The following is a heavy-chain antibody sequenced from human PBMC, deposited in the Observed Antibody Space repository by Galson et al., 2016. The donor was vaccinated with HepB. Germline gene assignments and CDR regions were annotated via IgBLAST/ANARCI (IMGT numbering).Heavy chain of an antibody. Sequence: SLRLSCAASGFTFSDYAMSWVRQAPGKGLEWVSGISDSGGAIYYADSVKGRFTMSRDNSRNTLYLQMNGLRAADTAIYYCVKRRDVADDAFDIWGHGTMVTASS. J-gene: IGHJ3*02. CDR2: ISDSGGAI. D-gene: IGHD2-21*02. V-gene: IGHV3-23*01. CDR1: GFTFSDYA. CDR3: VKRRDVADDAFDI.